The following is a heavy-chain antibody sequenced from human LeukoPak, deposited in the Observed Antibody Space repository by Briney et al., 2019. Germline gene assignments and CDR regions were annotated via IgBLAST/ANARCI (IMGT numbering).Heavy chain of an antibody. CDR2: ISSSGSTI. CDR3: AREYYYDSSGYC. J-gene: IGHJ4*02. CDR1: GFTFSDYY. D-gene: IGHD3-22*01. Sequence: GGSLRLSCAASGFTFSDYYMSWIRQASGKGLEWVSYISSSGSTIYYADSVKGRFTISRDNAKNSPYLQMNSLRAEDTAVYYCAREYYYDSSGYCWGQGTLVTVSS. V-gene: IGHV3-11*04.